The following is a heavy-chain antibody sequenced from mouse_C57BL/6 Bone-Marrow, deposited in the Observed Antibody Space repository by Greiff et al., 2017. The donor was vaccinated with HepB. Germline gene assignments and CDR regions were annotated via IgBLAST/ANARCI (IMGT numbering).Heavy chain of an antibody. V-gene: IGHV5-9-1*02. CDR2: ISSGGDYI. J-gene: IGHJ2*01. Sequence: EVMLVESGEGLVKPGGSLKLSCAASGFTFSSYAMSWVRQTPEKRLEWVAYISSGGDYIYYADTVKGRFTISRDNARNTLYLQMSSLTSDDTAMYYCTRGGITFDYWGQGTTLTVSS. D-gene: IGHD1-1*01. CDR1: GFTFSSYA. CDR3: TRGGITFDY.